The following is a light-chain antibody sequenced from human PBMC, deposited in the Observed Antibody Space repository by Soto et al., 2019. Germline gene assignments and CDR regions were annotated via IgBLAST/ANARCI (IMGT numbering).Light chain of an antibody. J-gene: IGKJ1*01. V-gene: IGKV3-15*01. CDR2: GAS. Sequence: EVVTPQSPATLSVSPGERATLSCRASQSVSSNLAWYQQKPGQAPRLLIYGASTRATGIPARFSGSGSGTEFTLTISSLQSEDFAVYYCQQYNNWPPWTFGQGTKVDIK. CDR3: QQYNNWPPWT. CDR1: QSVSSN.